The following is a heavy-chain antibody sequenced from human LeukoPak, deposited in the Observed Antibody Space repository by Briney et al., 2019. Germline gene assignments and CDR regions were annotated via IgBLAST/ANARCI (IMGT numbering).Heavy chain of an antibody. V-gene: IGHV4-34*01. CDR3: ARDRGSIAGSAHYYYYYMDV. Sequence: SETLSLTCAVYGGSFSGYYWSWIRQPPGKGLEWIGEINHSGSTNYNPSLKSRVTISVDTSKNQFSLQLNSVTPEDTAVYYCARDRGSIAGSAHYYYYYMDVWGKGTTVTVSS. J-gene: IGHJ6*03. CDR2: INHSGST. D-gene: IGHD6-6*01. CDR1: GGSFSGYY.